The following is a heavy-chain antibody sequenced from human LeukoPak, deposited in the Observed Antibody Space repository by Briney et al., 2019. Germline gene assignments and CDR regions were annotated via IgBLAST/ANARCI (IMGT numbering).Heavy chain of an antibody. D-gene: IGHD3-22*01. CDR3: ATRGKYYDSSGSNAFDI. CDR1: GGSISSSNW. Sequence: PSGTLSLTCAVSGGSISSSNWWSWVRQPPGKGLEWIGEIYHSGSTNYNPSLKSRVTISVDKSKNQLSLKLSSVTAADTAVYYCATRGKYYDSSGSNAFDIWGQGTMVTVSS. J-gene: IGHJ3*02. CDR2: IYHSGST. V-gene: IGHV4-4*02.